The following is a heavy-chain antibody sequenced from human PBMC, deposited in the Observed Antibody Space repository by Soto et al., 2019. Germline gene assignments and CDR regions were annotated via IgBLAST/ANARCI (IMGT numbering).Heavy chain of an antibody. CDR3: VKDKCYNTNWYLEY. CDR1: GFTFRNYG. CDR2: ISWNSGSI. V-gene: IGHV3-9*01. D-gene: IGHD6-13*01. Sequence: GGSLGLSCAASGFTFRNYGMNWVRQAPVKGLEWVSSISWNSGSIGYADSVKGRFTISRDNAKNSLSLQMNSLRPEDTALYYWVKDKCYNTNWYLEYLGPATMATVPP. J-gene: IGHJ4*02.